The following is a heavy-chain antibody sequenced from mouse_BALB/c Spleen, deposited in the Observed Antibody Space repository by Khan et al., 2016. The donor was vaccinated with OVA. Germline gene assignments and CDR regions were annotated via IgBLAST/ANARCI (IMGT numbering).Heavy chain of an antibody. CDR3: SRRDYSSSYPGFAY. CDR1: GYSFTDYI. J-gene: IGHJ3*01. D-gene: IGHD1-1*01. V-gene: IGHV1-77*01. CDR2: IYPGSGSI. Sequence: QVQLQQSGPELVKPGASVKMSCKASGYSFTDYIISWVKQRTGQGLQWIGEIYPGSGSIYSNEKFKGKATLTADKSSNTAYIQLSSLTSEDSSVDFCSRRDYSSSYPGFAYWGQGTLVTVSA.